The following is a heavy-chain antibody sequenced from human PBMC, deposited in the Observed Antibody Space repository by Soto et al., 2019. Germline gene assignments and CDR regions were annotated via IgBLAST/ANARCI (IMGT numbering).Heavy chain of an antibody. CDR1: RYTFTSYA. Sequence: GASVKVSCKASRYTFTSYAMHWVRQAPGQRLEWMGWINAGNGNTKYSQKFQGRVTITRDTSASTAYMELSSLRSEDTAVYYCARGTIFGVPHRRDYYYYYMDVWGKGTTVTVSS. D-gene: IGHD3-3*01. CDR3: ARGTIFGVPHRRDYYYYYMDV. CDR2: INAGNGNT. V-gene: IGHV1-3*01. J-gene: IGHJ6*03.